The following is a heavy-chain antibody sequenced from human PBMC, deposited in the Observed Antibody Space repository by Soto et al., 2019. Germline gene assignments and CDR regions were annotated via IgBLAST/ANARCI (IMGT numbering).Heavy chain of an antibody. CDR2: IYHSGST. V-gene: IGHV4-38-2*02. D-gene: IGHD1-1*01. CDR1: GYSISSGYY. CDR3: ARERARYTTRYYYYGMDV. J-gene: IGHJ6*02. Sequence: SETLSLTCAVSGYSISSGYYWGWIRQPPGKGLEWIGSIYHSGSTYYNPSLKSRVTISVDTSKNQFSLKLSSVTAADTAVYYCARERARYTTRYYYYGMDVWGQGTTVTVSS.